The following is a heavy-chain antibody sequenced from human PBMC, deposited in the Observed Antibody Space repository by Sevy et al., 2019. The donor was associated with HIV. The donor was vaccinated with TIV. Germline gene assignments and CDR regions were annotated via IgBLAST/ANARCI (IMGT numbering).Heavy chain of an antibody. CDR2: ISPYKGTT. J-gene: IGHJ4*02. D-gene: IGHD3-16*01. CDR3: ARDRDYDYIWGTFPYRDF. V-gene: IGHV1-18*01. Sequence: ASVKVSCKASGYIFTSYGISWVRQAPGRGLEWVGWISPYKGTTNYAQKFQGRVTMTTDTSTFTVHMQLRSLRSDDTAIYYCARDRDYDYIWGTFPYRDFWGQGTLVTVSS. CDR1: GYIFTSYG.